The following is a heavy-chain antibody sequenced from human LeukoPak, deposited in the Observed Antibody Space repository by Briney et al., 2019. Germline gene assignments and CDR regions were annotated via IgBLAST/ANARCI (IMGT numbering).Heavy chain of an antibody. CDR1: GYTFTSYG. D-gene: IGHD3-16*01. Sequence: ASVKVSCKASGYTFTSYGISWVRQAPGQGLEWMGWISAYNGNTNYAQKLQGRVTMTTDTSTSTAYMELRSLRSDDTAVYYCASLRGGIRRGALDYWGQGTLVTVSS. J-gene: IGHJ4*02. CDR3: ASLRGGIRRGALDY. CDR2: ISAYNGNT. V-gene: IGHV1-18*01.